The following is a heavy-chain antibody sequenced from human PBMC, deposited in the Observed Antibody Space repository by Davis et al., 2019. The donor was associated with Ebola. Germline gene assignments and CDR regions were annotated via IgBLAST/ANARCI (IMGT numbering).Heavy chain of an antibody. CDR3: AKSSSWYGDFDY. CDR2: ISYDGSNK. D-gene: IGHD6-13*01. CDR1: GFTFSSYA. J-gene: IGHJ4*02. Sequence: PGGSLRLSCAASGFTFSSYAMHWVRQAPGKGLEWVAVISYDGSNKYYADSVKGRFTISRDNSKNTLYLQMNSLRAEDTAVYYCAKSSSWYGDFDYWGQGTLVTVSS. V-gene: IGHV3-30*18.